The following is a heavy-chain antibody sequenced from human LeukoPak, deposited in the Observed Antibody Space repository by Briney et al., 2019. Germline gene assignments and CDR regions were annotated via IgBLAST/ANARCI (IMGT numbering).Heavy chain of an antibody. CDR1: GYSFTSYW. V-gene: IGHV5-10-1*01. CDR3: ARGYCGGGSCNWFDP. J-gene: IGHJ5*02. CDR2: IDPSDSYT. Sequence: GESLKISCKGSGYSFTSYWITWVRQMAGKGLEWMGKIDPSDSYTNYSPSFQGHVTISADKSISTAYLQWSSPKASDTAMYYCARGYCGGGSCNWFDPWGQGTLVTVSS. D-gene: IGHD2-15*01.